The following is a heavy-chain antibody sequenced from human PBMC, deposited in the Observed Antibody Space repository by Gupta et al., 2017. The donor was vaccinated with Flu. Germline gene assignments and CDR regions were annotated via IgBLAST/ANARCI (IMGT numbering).Heavy chain of an antibody. V-gene: IGHV4-39*01. CDR3: ARGLVLWYFDL. J-gene: IGHJ2*01. Sequence: QLQLQESGSGLVQPSETLSHTCIVSGGSISRCCYLWGWIRQPPGKGLEWIGSIYYSGSTYYNPPLKSRVTISVDTSKNQFSLKLSSVTAADTAVYYCARGLVLWYFDLWGRGTLVTVSS. CDR1: GGSISRCCYL. D-gene: IGHD6-6*01. CDR2: IYYSGST.